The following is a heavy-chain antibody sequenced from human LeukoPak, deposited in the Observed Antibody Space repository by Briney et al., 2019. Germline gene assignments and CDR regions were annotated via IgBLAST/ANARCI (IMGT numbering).Heavy chain of an antibody. D-gene: IGHD6-6*01. CDR1: GGSFSGYY. CDR2: INHSGST. V-gene: IGHV4-34*01. CDR3: AREGSSSDPGWFAP. J-gene: IGHJ5*02. Sequence: SETLSLTCAGYGGSFSGYYWSWIRQPPGKGLEGIGEINHSGSTNYNPSLKSRITISVDTSKNQFSLKLSSVTAADTALYYCAREGSSSDPGWFAPWGQGTLVTVSS.